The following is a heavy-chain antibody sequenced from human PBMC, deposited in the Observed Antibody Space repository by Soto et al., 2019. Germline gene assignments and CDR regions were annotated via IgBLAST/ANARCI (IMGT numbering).Heavy chain of an antibody. CDR1: GFTFSSYA. CDR2: LSGSGGTT. CDR3: AKDHGTDGPNWIYS. Sequence: PGGSLRLACAASGFTFSSYAMSWVRQTPGKGLEWVSTLSGSGGTTYYADSVKGQCTISRDNSKSTLYLQMNSLRAEDTAVYYCAKDHGTDGPNWIYSWGQGTLVTVSS. D-gene: IGHD2-8*01. V-gene: IGHV3-23*01. J-gene: IGHJ5*01.